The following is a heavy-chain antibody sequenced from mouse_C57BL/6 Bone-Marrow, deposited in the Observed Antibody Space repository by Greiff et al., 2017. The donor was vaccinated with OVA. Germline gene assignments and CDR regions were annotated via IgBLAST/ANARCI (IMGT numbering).Heavy chain of an antibody. D-gene: IGHD2-5*01. V-gene: IGHV14-4*01. Sequence: DVQLQESGAELVRPGASVKLSCTASGFNIRDDYMHWVKQRPEQGLEWIGWIDPENGDTEYASKFQGKATITADTSSNTAYLQLSSLTSEDTAVYYCTYSNFDYWGQGTTLTVSS. CDR3: TYSNFDY. J-gene: IGHJ2*01. CDR2: IDPENGDT. CDR1: GFNIRDDY.